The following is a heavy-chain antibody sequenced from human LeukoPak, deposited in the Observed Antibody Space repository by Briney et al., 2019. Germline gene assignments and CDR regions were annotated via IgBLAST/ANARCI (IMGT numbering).Heavy chain of an antibody. CDR2: ISYDGGNK. V-gene: IGHV3-30*18. D-gene: IGHD6-13*01. CDR1: GFTFSSYG. J-gene: IGHJ4*02. CDR3: AKDRDTGYSSSGIDY. Sequence: PGAPQRLSCAASGFTFSSYGMHWGRQAPGKGQEWVAVISYDGGNKYYADSVKGRFTIARDNSKTTLYLKMNSLRAEDTAVYYCAKDRDTGYSSSGIDYWGQGTLAIVSS.